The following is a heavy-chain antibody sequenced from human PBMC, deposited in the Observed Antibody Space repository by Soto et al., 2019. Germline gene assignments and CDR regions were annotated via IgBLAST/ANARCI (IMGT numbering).Heavy chain of an antibody. CDR2: ISWNGGSS. J-gene: IGHJ6*02. Sequence: EEQLVESGGAVVQPGGSLRLSCEASGFSFGSYTMHWVRQAPGKGLEWVSLISWNGGSSFYADSVKGRFTISRDNSKDSLFLKKNNLTPEDSALFYCEKKIGAHGWGGGDVWGHGTTVTVSS. D-gene: IGHD3-10*01. CDR3: EKKIGAHGWGGGDV. V-gene: IGHV3-43*01. CDR1: GFSFGSYT.